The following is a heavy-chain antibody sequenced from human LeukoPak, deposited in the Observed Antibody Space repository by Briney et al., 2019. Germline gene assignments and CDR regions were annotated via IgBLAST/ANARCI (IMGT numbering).Heavy chain of an antibody. CDR3: ARQTGSGLFILP. CDR2: MYHSRST. J-gene: IGHJ4*02. D-gene: IGHD3/OR15-3a*01. CDR1: GYSISSAYY. Sequence: SETLSLTCSVSGYSISSAYYWGWIRQPPGKGLEWIGTMYHSRSTNYNPSLKSRVTISVDTSKNQFSLKLTSVTAADTAVYYCARQTGSGLFILPGGQGTLVTVSS. V-gene: IGHV4-38-2*02.